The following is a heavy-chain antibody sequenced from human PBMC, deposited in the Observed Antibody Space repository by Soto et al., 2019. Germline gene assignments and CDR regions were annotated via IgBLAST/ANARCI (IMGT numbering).Heavy chain of an antibody. CDR3: ARESYSSSWYYYGMDF. CDR2: ISYDGSNK. J-gene: IGHJ6*04. Sequence: GGSLRLSCAASGFTFSSYAMHWVRQAPGKGLEWVAVISYDGSNKYYADSVKGRFTISRDNSKNTLYLQMNSLRAEDTAVYYCARESYSSSWYYYGMDFWGKGTTVTVAS. V-gene: IGHV3-30-3*01. CDR1: GFTFSSYA. D-gene: IGHD6-13*01.